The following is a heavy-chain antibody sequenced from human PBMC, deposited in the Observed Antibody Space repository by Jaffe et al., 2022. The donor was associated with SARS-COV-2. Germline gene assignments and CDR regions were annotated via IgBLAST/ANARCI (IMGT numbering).Heavy chain of an antibody. V-gene: IGHV3-30-3*01. CDR2: ISYDGSNK. CDR1: GFTFSSYA. J-gene: IGHJ4*02. Sequence: QVQLVESGGGVVQPGRSLRLSCAASGFTFSSYAMHWVRQAPGRGLEWVAVISYDGSNKYYADSVKGRFTISRDNSKNTLYLQMNSLRAEDTAVYYCATSTVMSFYFDHWGQGTLVTVSS. CDR3: ATSTVMSFYFDH. D-gene: IGHD4-4*01.